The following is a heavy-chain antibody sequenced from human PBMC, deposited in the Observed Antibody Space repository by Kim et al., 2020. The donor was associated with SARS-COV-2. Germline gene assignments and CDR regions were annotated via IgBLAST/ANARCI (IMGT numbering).Heavy chain of an antibody. CDR2: ISSSSSYI. CDR3: ARDTEISRYDYVWGSYHFFDY. J-gene: IGHJ4*02. V-gene: IGHV3-21*04. D-gene: IGHD3-16*02. Sequence: GGSLRLFCAASGFTFSSYSMNWVRQAPGKGLEWVSSISSSSSYIYYADSVKGRFTISRDNAKNSLYLQMNSLRAEDTAVYYCARDTEISRYDYVWGSYHFFDYWGQGTLVTVSS. CDR1: GFTFSSYS.